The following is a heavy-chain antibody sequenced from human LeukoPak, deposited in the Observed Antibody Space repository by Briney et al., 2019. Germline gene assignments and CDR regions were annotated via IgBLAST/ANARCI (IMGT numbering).Heavy chain of an antibody. CDR3: ARLGRIPAAMSSVPF. J-gene: IGHJ4*02. CDR2: IYYGGTT. V-gene: IGHV4-39*01. Sequence: PSETLSLTCTVSGNSISRSSYYWGWIRQPPGKGLEWIGSIYYGGTTYYNPSLKSRVTISADTSKNQFSLKVNSVTAADAAVYYCARLGRIPAAMSSVPFWGQGTLVTVSS. D-gene: IGHD2-2*01. CDR1: GNSISRSSYY.